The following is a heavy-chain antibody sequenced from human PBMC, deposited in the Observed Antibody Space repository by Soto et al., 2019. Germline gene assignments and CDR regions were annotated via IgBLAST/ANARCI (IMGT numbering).Heavy chain of an antibody. J-gene: IGHJ5*02. V-gene: IGHV3-30*18. CDR1: GFRFSSYG. CDR2: VSSDGNNK. D-gene: IGHD2-2*01. Sequence: HPGGSLRLSCAASGFRFSSYGMHWVRQAPGKGLEWVAFVSSDGNNKYYADSVKGRFTISRDNSKSTMFLQVDSLRVDDTAIYYCAKDRVIQLLPIWPDPWGQGTLVTVSS. CDR3: AKDRVIQLLPIWPDP.